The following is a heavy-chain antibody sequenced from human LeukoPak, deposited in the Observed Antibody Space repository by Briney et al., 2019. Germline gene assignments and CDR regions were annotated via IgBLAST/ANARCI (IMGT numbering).Heavy chain of an antibody. Sequence: PSETLSLTCTVSGYSISTGHYWGWIRQPPGQGLEWIGSVYEGETTYYNPSLKTRLTISVDTSKNQFSLKLSSVTAADTAVYYCASNWSDFDYWGQGTLVTVSS. D-gene: IGHD1-1*01. V-gene: IGHV4-38-2*02. CDR2: VYEGETT. CDR3: ASNWSDFDY. CDR1: GYSISTGHY. J-gene: IGHJ4*02.